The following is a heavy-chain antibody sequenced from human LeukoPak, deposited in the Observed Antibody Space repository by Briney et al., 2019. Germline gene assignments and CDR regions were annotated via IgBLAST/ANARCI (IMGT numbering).Heavy chain of an antibody. Sequence: GGSLRLSCAASGFTVSSNEMSWVRQAPGKGLVWVSRINTDGSSTSYADSVKGRFTISRDNAKNTLYLQMNSLRAEDTAVYYCARVGSSSSPYYYYYMDVWGKGTTVTASS. CDR1: GFTVSSNE. D-gene: IGHD6-6*01. CDR3: ARVGSSSSPYYYYYMDV. J-gene: IGHJ6*03. CDR2: INTDGSST. V-gene: IGHV3-74*01.